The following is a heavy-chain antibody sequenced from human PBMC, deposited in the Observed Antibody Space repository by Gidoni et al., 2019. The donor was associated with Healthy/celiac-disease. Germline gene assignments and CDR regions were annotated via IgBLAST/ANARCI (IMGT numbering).Heavy chain of an antibody. V-gene: IGHV3-30*04. Sequence: QVQLVESGGGVVQPGRSLRLSCAASGFTFRSYAMHWVRQAPGKGLEWVAVISYDGSNKYYADSVKGRFTIARDNSKNTLYLQMNSLRAEDTAVYYCARPFGIAVAGTRFDYWGQGTLVTVSS. J-gene: IGHJ4*02. CDR3: ARPFGIAVAGTRFDY. CDR1: GFTFRSYA. CDR2: ISYDGSNK. D-gene: IGHD6-19*01.